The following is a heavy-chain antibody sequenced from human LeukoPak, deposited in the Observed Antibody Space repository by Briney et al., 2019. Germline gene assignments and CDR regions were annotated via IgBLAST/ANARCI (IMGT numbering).Heavy chain of an antibody. CDR3: ARDVDWGLGQDKRTGHDY. V-gene: IGHV3-21*01. CDR1: GFTFSSSW. J-gene: IGHJ4*02. CDR2: ISSSSSYI. Sequence: GGSLILSCAASGFTFSSSWMHWVRQAPGKGLEWVSSISSSSSYIYYADSVKGRFTISRDNAKNSLYLQMNSLRAEDTAVYYCARDVDWGLGQDKRTGHDYWGQGTLVTVSS. D-gene: IGHD7-27*01.